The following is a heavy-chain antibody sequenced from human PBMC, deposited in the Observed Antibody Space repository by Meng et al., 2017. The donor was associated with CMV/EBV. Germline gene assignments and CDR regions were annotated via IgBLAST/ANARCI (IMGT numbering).Heavy chain of an antibody. D-gene: IGHD2-2*02. CDR1: GFTFSSHG. CDR3: ARKVTQYCSSTSCYTRSYWYFDL. CDR2: IRYDGSNK. V-gene: IGHV3-30*02. J-gene: IGHJ2*01. Sequence: GESLKISCAASGFTFSSHGMHWVRQAPGKGLEWVAFIRYDGSNKYYADSVKGRFTISRDNSKNTLYLQMNSLRAEDTAVYYCARKVTQYCSSTSCYTRSYWYFDLWGRGTLVTVSS.